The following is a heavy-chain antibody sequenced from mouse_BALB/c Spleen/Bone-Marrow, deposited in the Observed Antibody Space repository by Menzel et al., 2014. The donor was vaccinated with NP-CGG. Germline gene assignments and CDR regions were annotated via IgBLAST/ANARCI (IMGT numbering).Heavy chain of an antibody. CDR2: INPINGGT. CDR3: TRSNYGYWYFDV. V-gene: IGHV1S81*02. CDR1: GYTFTSYY. D-gene: IGHD1-1*01. J-gene: IGHJ1*01. Sequence: QVQLKESGAELVKPGASVKLSCKASGYTFTSYYMYWVRQRPGQGLEWIGGINPINGGTNFSEKFKSRATLTVDKSSSTAFMQLSTLTSEDSAVYYCTRSNYGYWYFDVWGAGTTVTVSS.